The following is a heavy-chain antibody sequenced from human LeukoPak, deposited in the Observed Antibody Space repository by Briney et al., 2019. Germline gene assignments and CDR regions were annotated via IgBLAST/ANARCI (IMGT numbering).Heavy chain of an antibody. CDR3: AREVPLVGALAY. D-gene: IGHD1-26*01. J-gene: IGHJ4*02. CDR2: IYYSGNT. V-gene: IGHV4-59*01. Sequence: SETLSLTCTVSGGSISNYYWSWIRQPPGKGLEWIGYIYYSGNTNYNPSLKSRLTISVDTSKNQLSLKLSSVTAADTAVYYCAREVPLVGALAYWGQGTLVTVSS. CDR1: GGSISNYY.